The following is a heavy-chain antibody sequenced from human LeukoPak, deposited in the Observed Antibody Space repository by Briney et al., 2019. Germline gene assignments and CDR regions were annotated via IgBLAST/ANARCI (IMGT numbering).Heavy chain of an antibody. CDR1: GFTFEDYG. V-gene: IGHV3-21*04. CDR2: TTSSSYI. Sequence: GGSLRLPCAVSGFTFEDYGMSWVRQGPGKGLEWVSSTTSSSYIYYADSVKDRFTISRDNAKNSLYLQMSSLRAEDTALYYCAKDIGATDYTPEAFDIWGQGTMVTVSS. J-gene: IGHJ3*02. CDR3: AKDIGATDYTPEAFDI. D-gene: IGHD4-11*01.